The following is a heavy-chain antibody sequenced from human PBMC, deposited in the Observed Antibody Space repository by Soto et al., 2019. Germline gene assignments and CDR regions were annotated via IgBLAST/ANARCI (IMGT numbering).Heavy chain of an antibody. J-gene: IGHJ5*01. V-gene: IGHV4-38-2*01. CDR1: GYSISSGYY. CDR3: ARSPGWSYWWFDS. D-gene: IGHD1-26*01. Sequence: SETLSLTCAVSGYSISSGYYWGWIRQPPGKGLEWIGSIYHSGSTYYNPSLKSRVTISVDTSKNQFSLKLSSVTAADTAVYYCARSPGWSYWWFDSWGQGTLVTVSS. CDR2: IYHSGST.